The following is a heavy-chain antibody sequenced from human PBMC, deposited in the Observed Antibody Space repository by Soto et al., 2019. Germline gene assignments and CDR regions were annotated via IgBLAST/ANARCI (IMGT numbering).Heavy chain of an antibody. J-gene: IGHJ6*02. CDR1: GFTFTSSA. V-gene: IGHV1-58*02. CDR3: ARGFAYYYYYGMDV. CDR2: IVVGSGNT. Sequence: SVKVSCKASGFTFTSSAMQWVRQARGQRLEWIGWIVVGSGNTNYAQKFQDRVTITTDESTSTAYMELSSLRSEDTAVYYCARGFAYYYYYGMDVWGQGTTVTVSS.